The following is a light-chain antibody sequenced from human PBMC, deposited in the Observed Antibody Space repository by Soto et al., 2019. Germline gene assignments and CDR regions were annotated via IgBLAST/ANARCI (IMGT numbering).Light chain of an antibody. CDR1: SSNIGNDY. V-gene: IGLV1-51*01. CDR3: ATWDDSLTSVR. CDR2: DND. J-gene: IGLJ2*01. Sequence: QSVLTQPPSVSAAPGEKVSISCSGSSSNIGNDYVSWYQQLPGTAPKLLIYDNDKRPSGIPDRVSGSKSGTSATLGITGLKTGDEADYHGATWDDSLTSVRFGGGTNLTVL.